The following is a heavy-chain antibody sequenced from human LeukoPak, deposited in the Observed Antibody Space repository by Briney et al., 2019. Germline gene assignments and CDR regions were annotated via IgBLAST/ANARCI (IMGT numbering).Heavy chain of an antibody. V-gene: IGHV2-5*02. CDR1: GVSLSTSGVG. D-gene: IGHD5-18*01. CDR3: AHSSLRARYGYWYFDL. Sequence: SGPTLVKPTQTLTLTCSLSGVSLSTSGVGVGWIRQPPGKALEWLALIYWDDDKRYSPSLKSRLTITKDTSKNQVVLTMTNMDPVDTATYYCAHSSLRARYGYWYFDLWGRGTLVTVSS. J-gene: IGHJ2*01. CDR2: IYWDDDK.